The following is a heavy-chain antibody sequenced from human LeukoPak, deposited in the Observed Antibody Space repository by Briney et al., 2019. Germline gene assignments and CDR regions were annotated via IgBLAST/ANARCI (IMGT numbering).Heavy chain of an antibody. Sequence: GGSLRLSCAVSGFTLSQFGMHWVRQAPGKGLEWVAIIWYDGSEKFYGDSVKGRFTISRDNSKNTLYLQMNSLRAEDTAVYYCARDRGTTSSAGYYFDYWGQGTLVTVSS. D-gene: IGHD6-6*01. CDR3: ARDRGTTSSAGYYFDY. J-gene: IGHJ4*02. V-gene: IGHV3-33*01. CDR1: GFTLSQFG. CDR2: IWYDGSEK.